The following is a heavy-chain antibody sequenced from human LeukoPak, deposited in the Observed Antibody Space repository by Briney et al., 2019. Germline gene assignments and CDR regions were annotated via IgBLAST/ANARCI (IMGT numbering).Heavy chain of an antibody. CDR2: IYYSGST. D-gene: IGHD3-22*01. CDR3: AAWYYDSSGYYRTDY. CDR1: GGSISSSSYY. V-gene: IGHV4-39*01. J-gene: IGHJ4*02. Sequence: TSETLSLTCTVSGGSISSSSYYWGWIRQPPGKGLEWIGSIYYSGSTYYNPSLKSRVTISVDTSKNKFSLKLSSVTAADTAVYYCAAWYYDSSGYYRTDYWGQGTLVTVSS.